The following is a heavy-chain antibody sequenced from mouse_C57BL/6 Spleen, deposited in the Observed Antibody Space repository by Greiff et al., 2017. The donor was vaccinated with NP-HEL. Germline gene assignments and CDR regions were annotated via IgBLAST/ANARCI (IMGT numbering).Heavy chain of an antibody. CDR2: INPSNGGT. Sequence: QVQLQQPGTELVKPGASVKLSCKASGYTFTSYWMHWVKQRPGQGLEWIGNINPSNGGTNYKEKFKSKATLTVEKSSSTAYMQLSRLTSEDSAVYYCAPTTVVATDYAMDYWGQGTSVTVSS. J-gene: IGHJ4*01. D-gene: IGHD1-1*01. CDR1: GYTFTSYW. CDR3: APTTVVATDYAMDY. V-gene: IGHV1-53*01.